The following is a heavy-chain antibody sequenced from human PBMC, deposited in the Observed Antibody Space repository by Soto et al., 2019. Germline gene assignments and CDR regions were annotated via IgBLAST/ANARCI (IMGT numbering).Heavy chain of an antibody. J-gene: IGHJ4*02. Sequence: ESGGGVVQPGRSLRLSCAASGFTFSSYAMHWVRQAPGKGLEWVAVISYDGSNKYYADSVKGRFTISRDNSKNTLYLQMNSLRAEDTAVYYCARDWLGSSSSGSYFDYWGQGTLVTVSS. CDR2: ISYDGSNK. V-gene: IGHV3-30-3*01. CDR1: GFTFSSYA. D-gene: IGHD6-6*01. CDR3: ARDWLGSSSSGSYFDY.